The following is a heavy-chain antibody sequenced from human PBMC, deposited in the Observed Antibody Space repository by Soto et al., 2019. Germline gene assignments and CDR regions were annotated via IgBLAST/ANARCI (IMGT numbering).Heavy chain of an antibody. CDR2: ISSSSSYI. J-gene: IGHJ4*02. Sequence: GGSLRLSCAASGFIFSNFWMHWVRQVPGKGLEWVSCISSSSSYIYYADSVKGRFTISRDNAKNTLYLQMNSLRAEDTAVYYCAKFARTNYDSSGYYIVDYWGQGTPVTVSS. CDR3: AKFARTNYDSSGYYIVDY. D-gene: IGHD3-22*01. CDR1: GFIFSNFW. V-gene: IGHV3-21*04.